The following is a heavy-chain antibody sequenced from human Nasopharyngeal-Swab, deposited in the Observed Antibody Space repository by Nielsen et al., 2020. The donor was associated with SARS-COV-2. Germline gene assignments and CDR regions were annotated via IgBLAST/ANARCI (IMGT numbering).Heavy chain of an antibody. CDR3: ASSTAGRYFDWLLPVPFDP. CDR2: IYYSGST. CDR1: GGSISSGDYY. V-gene: IGHV4-30-4*01. D-gene: IGHD3-9*01. J-gene: IGHJ5*02. Sequence: SETLSLTCTVSGGSISSGDYYWSWIRQPPGKGLEWIGYIYYSGSTYYNPSLKSRVTISVDTYKNQFSLKLSSVTAADTAVYYCASSTAGRYFDWLLPVPFDPWGQGTLVTVSS.